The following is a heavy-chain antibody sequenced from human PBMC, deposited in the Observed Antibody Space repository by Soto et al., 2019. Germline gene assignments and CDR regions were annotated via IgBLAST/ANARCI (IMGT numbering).Heavy chain of an antibody. J-gene: IGHJ4*02. Sequence: QVQLVQSGAEVKKPGASVKVSCKASGYTFTSYGISWVRQAPGQGLEWMGWISAYNGNTNYAQKLQGRVTMXTXTXXSTAYMEMRSLRSDDTAVYYCARAPIDFWSGRHDYWGQGTLVTVSS. CDR3: ARAPIDFWSGRHDY. CDR2: ISAYNGNT. CDR1: GYTFTSYG. D-gene: IGHD3-3*01. V-gene: IGHV1-18*01.